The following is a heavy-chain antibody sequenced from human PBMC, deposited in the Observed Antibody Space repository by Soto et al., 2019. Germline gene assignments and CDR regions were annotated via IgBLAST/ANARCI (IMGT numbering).Heavy chain of an antibody. V-gene: IGHV3-23*01. CDR2: ISGSGGST. J-gene: IGHJ4*02. CDR3: AKGGDSSGYYEPYFDY. D-gene: IGHD3-22*01. CDR1: GFTFSSYV. Sequence: PGGSLRLSCAASGFTFSSYVMSWVRQAPGMGLEWVSAISGSGGSTYYADSVKGRFTISRDNSKNTLYLQMNSLRAEDTAIYYCAKGGDSSGYYEPYFDYWGQGT.